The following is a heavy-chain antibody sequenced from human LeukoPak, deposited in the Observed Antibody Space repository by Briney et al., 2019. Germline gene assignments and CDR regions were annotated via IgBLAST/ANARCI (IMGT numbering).Heavy chain of an antibody. CDR3: ANLIVVVPAAHDY. D-gene: IGHD2-2*01. CDR2: ISGSGGST. V-gene: IGHV3-23*01. CDR1: GFTFSSYA. J-gene: IGHJ4*02. Sequence: GGSLRLSCAASGFTFSSYAMSWVRQAPGKGLEWVSAISGSGGSTYYADSVKGRFTISRDNSKNTLYLQMNSLRAEDTAVYYCANLIVVVPAAHDYWGQGTLVTVSS.